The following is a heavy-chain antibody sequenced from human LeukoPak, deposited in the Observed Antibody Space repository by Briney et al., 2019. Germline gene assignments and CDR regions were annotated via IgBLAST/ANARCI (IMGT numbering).Heavy chain of an antibody. CDR2: SKTTKPNSCTT. CDR3: VRVVTTDRGWYHFDN. CDR1: GFTITDHH. V-gene: IGHV3-72*01. D-gene: IGHD6-19*01. Sequence: GGSLRLSCAASGFTITDHHMDWVRQSPGKGLEWLGRSKTTKPNSCTTDYAASVKGRFTISRDDSKNSLYLQSNSLKTEDTAVYYCVRVVTTDRGWYHFDNWGQGILVTVSS. J-gene: IGHJ4*02.